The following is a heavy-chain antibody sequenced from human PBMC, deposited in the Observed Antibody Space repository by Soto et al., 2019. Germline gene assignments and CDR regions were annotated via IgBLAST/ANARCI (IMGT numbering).Heavy chain of an antibody. CDR2: INHSGST. Sequence: SETLSLTCAVYGGSFSGYYWSWIRQPPGKGLEWIGEINHSGSTNYNPSLKSRVTISVDTSKNQFSLKLSSVTAADTAVYYCARALSPGHAYYYGMDVWGQGTTVTVSS. D-gene: IGHD2-8*02. CDR3: ARALSPGHAYYYGMDV. J-gene: IGHJ6*02. CDR1: GGSFSGYY. V-gene: IGHV4-34*01.